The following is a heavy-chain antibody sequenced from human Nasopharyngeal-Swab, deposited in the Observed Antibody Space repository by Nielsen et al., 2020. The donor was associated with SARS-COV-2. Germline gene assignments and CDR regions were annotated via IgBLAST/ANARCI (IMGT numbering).Heavy chain of an antibody. D-gene: IGHD3-22*01. CDR1: GGSISSSSYY. J-gene: IGHJ4*02. Sequence: SETLSLTCTVSGGSISSSSYYWGWIRQPPGKGLEWIGSIYYGGSTYYSPSLKSRVTISVDTSKNQFSLKLSSVTAADTAVYYCARHRHRSSGNPHYFDYWGQGTLVTVSS. CDR3: ARHRHRSSGNPHYFDY. V-gene: IGHV4-39*01. CDR2: IYYGGST.